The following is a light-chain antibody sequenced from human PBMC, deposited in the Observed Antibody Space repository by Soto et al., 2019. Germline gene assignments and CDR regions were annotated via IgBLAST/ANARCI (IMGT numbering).Light chain of an antibody. CDR3: QQYDIWPRT. CDR1: QSVVTN. CDR2: GAS. V-gene: IGKV3-15*01. J-gene: IGKJ1*01. Sequence: IVMTQSPATLSVSPGERATLSCRASQSVVTNSAWYRQKPGQAPRLLICGASTRATGIPARFSGGGSGTEFTLTITSLQSEDFAVYYCQQYDIWPRTFGQGTKVDIK.